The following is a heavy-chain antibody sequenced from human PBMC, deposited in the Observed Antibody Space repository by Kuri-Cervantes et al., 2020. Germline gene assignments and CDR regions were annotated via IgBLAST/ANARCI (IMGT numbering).Heavy chain of an antibody. V-gene: IGHV3-11*01. Sequence: GGSLRLSCAASGFTFSDYYMSWIRQAPGKGLEWVSYISSSGSTIYYADSVKGRFTISRDNAKNSLYLQMNSLRAEDTAVYYCARVVVVVVAASHNSYYYYNYGKDVCGQAITTVSS. CDR1: GFTFSDYY. CDR3: ARVVVVVVAASHNSYYYYNYGKDV. D-gene: IGHD2-15*01. J-gene: IGHJ6*01. CDR2: ISSSGSTI.